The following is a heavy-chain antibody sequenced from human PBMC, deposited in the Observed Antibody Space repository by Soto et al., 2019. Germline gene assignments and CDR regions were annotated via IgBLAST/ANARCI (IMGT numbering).Heavy chain of an antibody. J-gene: IGHJ5*02. CDR3: ARERYCSSTSCRPLDP. V-gene: IGHV4-39*02. CDR1: GGSISSSSYY. CDR2: IYYSGST. Sequence: PSETLSLTCTVSGGSISSSSYYWGWIRQPPGKGLEWIGSIYYSGSTYYNPSLKSRVTISVDTSKNQFSLKLSSVTAADTAVYYCARERYCSSTSCRPLDPWGQGTLVTVSS. D-gene: IGHD2-2*01.